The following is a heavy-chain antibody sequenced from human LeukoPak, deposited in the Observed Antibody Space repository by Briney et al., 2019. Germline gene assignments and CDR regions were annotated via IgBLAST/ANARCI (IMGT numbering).Heavy chain of an antibody. D-gene: IGHD2-2*02. J-gene: IGHJ4*02. V-gene: IGHV3-7*01. CDR3: ARGGKYQLLYGIY. Sequence: HPGGSLRLSCAASGFTFSSYWMSWVRQAPGKGLEWVANIKQDGSEKYYVDSVKGRFTISRDNAKNSLYLRMNSLRAEDTAVYYCARGGKYQLLYGIYWGQGTQVTVSS. CDR1: GFTFSSYW. CDR2: IKQDGSEK.